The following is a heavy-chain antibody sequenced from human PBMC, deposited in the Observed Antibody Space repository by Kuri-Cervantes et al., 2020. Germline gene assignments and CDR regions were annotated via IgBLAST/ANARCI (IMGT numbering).Heavy chain of an antibody. Sequence: GESLKISCAASGVTFSDYYMTWIRQAPGKGLEWVSYIDNSGGTIYYTDSVKGRFTISRDNSKNTLYLQMNSLRAEDTAVYYCARDAPRIDYWGQGTLVTVSS. CDR2: IDNSGGTI. J-gene: IGHJ4*02. V-gene: IGHV3-11*04. CDR1: GVTFSDYY. CDR3: ARDAPRIDY.